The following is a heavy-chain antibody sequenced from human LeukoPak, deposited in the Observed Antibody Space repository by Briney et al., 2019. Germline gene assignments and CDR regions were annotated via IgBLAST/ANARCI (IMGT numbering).Heavy chain of an antibody. CDR2: ISGSGGST. Sequence: RPGGSLRLSCAASGFTFSSHAMSWVRQAPGKGLEWVSAISGSGGSTYSADSVKGRLIISSDNSKNKLYLQMNSLRAEDTAVYYCARLNSGSYYYYYYYMDVWGKGTTVTVSS. V-gene: IGHV3-23*01. J-gene: IGHJ6*03. CDR3: ARLNSGSYYYYYYYMDV. D-gene: IGHD1-26*01. CDR1: GFTFSSHA.